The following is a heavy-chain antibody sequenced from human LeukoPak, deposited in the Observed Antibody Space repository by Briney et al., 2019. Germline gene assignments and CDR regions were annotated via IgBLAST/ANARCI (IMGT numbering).Heavy chain of an antibody. CDR3: AKVPAHGYSYGYDYFDY. CDR1: GFTFSSYG. V-gene: IGHV3-30*18. CDR2: ISYDGGSK. J-gene: IGHJ4*02. Sequence: PGRSLRLSCAASGFTFSSYGIHWVRQAPGKGLEWVAVISYDGGSKYYADSVKGRFTISRDNSKNTLYLQMNSLRAEDTAVYYCAKVPAHGYSYGYDYFDYWGQGTLVTVSS. D-gene: IGHD5-18*01.